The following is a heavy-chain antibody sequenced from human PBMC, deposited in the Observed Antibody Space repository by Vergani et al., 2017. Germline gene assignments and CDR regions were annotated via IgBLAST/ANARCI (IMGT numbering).Heavy chain of an antibody. D-gene: IGHD3-10*01. CDR2: INNDGHT. Sequence: QVQLQQCGAGVVKPSGTLSLPFAVFGESFSSFYWSLIRQPPGKGLEWIVAINNDGHTNYNPSLESRVTVSRDTAKNQFSLNLMSVAAADTAMDYCAIRPRVYLVGGEIVTKRTFDYWGQGSLVTVSS. CDR3: AIRPRVYLVGGEIVTKRTFDY. CDR1: GESFSSFY. J-gene: IGHJ4*02. V-gene: IGHV4-34*02.